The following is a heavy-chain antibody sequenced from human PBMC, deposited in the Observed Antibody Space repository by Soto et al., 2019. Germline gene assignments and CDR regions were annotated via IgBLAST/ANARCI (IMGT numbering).Heavy chain of an antibody. CDR2: ISYDGSNK. CDR1: GFTFSSYA. Sequence: QVQLVESGGSMVQPGRSLRLSSAASGFTFSSYAIHWVRQAPGKGLEWVAVISYDGSNKYYADSVKGRFTISSDNSKNTLYLQMNSLRAEDTAVYYCARDWGWLQYFDYWGQGTLVTVSS. D-gene: IGHD5-12*01. J-gene: IGHJ4*02. CDR3: ARDWGWLQYFDY. V-gene: IGHV3-30-3*01.